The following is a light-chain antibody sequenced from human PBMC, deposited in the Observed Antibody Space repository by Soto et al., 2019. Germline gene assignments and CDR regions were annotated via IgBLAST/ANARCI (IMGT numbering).Light chain of an antibody. CDR1: QRVSSH. CDR3: HQYNNWAWT. Sequence: ETVMTQSPVTLSVSPGDTATLSCRASQRVSSHLAWYQQRPGQAPRLLIKAASTRATGIPVRFSGSGSETEFTLTIRSLQSEDFGLYYCHQYNNWAWTFCQGTKVEIK. CDR2: AAS. J-gene: IGKJ1*01. V-gene: IGKV3-15*01.